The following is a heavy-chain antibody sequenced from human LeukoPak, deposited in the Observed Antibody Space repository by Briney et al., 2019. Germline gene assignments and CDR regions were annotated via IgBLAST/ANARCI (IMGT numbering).Heavy chain of an antibody. CDR2: IDPSDSYT. V-gene: IGHV5-10-1*01. CDR3: ARHAGHGGTSDRADFDY. D-gene: IGHD4-23*01. J-gene: IGHJ4*02. Sequence: GESLRISCKGSGYSFTSYWISWVRQMPGKGLEWMGRIDPSDSYTNYSPAFQGHVTISADKSISTAYLQWSSLKASDTAMYYCARHAGHGGTSDRADFDYWGQGTLVTVSS. CDR1: GYSFTSYW.